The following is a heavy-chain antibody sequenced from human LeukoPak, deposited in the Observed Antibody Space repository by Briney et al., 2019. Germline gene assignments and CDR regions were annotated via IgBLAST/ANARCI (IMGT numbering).Heavy chain of an antibody. CDR2: IYYSGRT. D-gene: IGHD3-10*01. CDR3: ARVHSYGSSED. V-gene: IGHV4-59*01. Sequence: SETLPLTCTVAGGSISSDCWSWIRQPPGKGREWIGYIYYSGRTYYNPSLRSRVTMSVDTSKNQFSLKLSSVPAADTAVYYCARVHSYGSSEDWGQGTMVTVSS. CDR1: GGSISSDC. J-gene: IGHJ4*02.